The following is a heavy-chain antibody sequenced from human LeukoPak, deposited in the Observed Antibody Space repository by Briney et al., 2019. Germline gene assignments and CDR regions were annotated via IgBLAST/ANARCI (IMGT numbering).Heavy chain of an antibody. CDR3: ARDPEMTTVTTGDY. J-gene: IGHJ4*02. CDR2: IWYDGSNK. Sequence: GGSLRLSCAASGFTFSSYGMHWVRQAPGKGLEWVAVIWYDGSNKYYADSVKGRFTISRDNSKNTLYLQMNSLRAEDTAVYYCARDPEMTTVTTGDYWGQGTLVTVSS. V-gene: IGHV3-33*01. D-gene: IGHD4-17*01. CDR1: GFTFSSYG.